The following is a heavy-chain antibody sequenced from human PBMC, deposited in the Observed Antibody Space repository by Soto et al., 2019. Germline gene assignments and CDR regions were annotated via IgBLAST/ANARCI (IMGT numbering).Heavy chain of an antibody. J-gene: IGHJ6*03. CDR1: GGSISSGDYY. D-gene: IGHD2-2*01. CDR2: IYYSGST. Sequence: SETLSLTCTVSGGSISSGDYYWSWIRQPPGKGLEWIGYIYYSGSTYYNPSLKSRVTISVDTSKNQFSLKLSSVTAADTAVYYCARDLIVVVPAAGGNYYYYYYMEVWGKGTTVTVSS. V-gene: IGHV4-30-4*01. CDR3: ARDLIVVVPAAGGNYYYYYYMEV.